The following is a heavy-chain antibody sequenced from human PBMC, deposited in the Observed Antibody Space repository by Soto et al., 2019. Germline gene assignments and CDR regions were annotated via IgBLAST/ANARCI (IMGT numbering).Heavy chain of an antibody. CDR1: GFTFSSYG. J-gene: IGHJ6*02. CDR3: AKYEADSSYYGMDV. CDR2: ISYDGSNK. V-gene: IGHV3-30*18. D-gene: IGHD6-13*01. Sequence: QVQLVESGGGVVQPGRSLRLSCAASGFTFSSYGMHWVRQAPGKGLEWVAVISYDGSNKYYADSVKGRFTISRDNSKSTLYLQMNSLRAEDTAVYYCAKYEADSSYYGMDVWGQGTTVTVSS.